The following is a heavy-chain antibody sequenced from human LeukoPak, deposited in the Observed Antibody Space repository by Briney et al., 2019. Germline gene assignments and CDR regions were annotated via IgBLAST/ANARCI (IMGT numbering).Heavy chain of an antibody. V-gene: IGHV1-18*01. J-gene: IGHJ4*02. CDR3: ARGRDTALAPYLDY. D-gene: IGHD5-18*01. CDR1: GYTFIRYS. CDR2: ISTYNGDT. Sequence: GASVKVSCKTSGYTFIRYSIGWVRQAPGQGLEWMGWISTYNGDTKYAQKFQDRVTMTTDTSTSTAYLEMRRLRFDDTAVYFCARGRDTALAPYLDYWGQGTLLTVSP.